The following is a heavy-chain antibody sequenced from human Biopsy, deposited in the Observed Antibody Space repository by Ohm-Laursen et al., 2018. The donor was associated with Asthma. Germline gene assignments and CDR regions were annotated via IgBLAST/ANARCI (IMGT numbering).Heavy chain of an antibody. CDR3: ARMITMIQAANYYSYAMDV. V-gene: IGHV4-30-2*01. CDR1: GDSINSGGYS. Sequence: TLSLTCAVSGDSINSGGYSWDRGPPPPRKGLGWVVSLFHSGTTHHNPSLKSRVTISVDRSKRQFSLKVNSVTAADTAVYYCARMITMIQAANYYSYAMDVWGQGTTVTVSS. J-gene: IGHJ6*02. D-gene: IGHD3-22*01. CDR2: LFHSGTT.